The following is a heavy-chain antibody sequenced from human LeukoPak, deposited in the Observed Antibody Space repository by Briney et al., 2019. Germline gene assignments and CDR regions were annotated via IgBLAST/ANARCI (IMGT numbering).Heavy chain of an antibody. Sequence: GGSLRLSCAASGFTVSSNYMGWVRQAPGKGLEWVSVIYSGGSTYYADSVKGRFTISRDNSKNALYLQMNSLRAEDTAVYYCARGNSSSWYYFDYWGQGTLATVSS. V-gene: IGHV3-53*01. CDR1: GFTVSSNY. D-gene: IGHD6-13*01. J-gene: IGHJ4*02. CDR2: IYSGGST. CDR3: ARGNSSSWYYFDY.